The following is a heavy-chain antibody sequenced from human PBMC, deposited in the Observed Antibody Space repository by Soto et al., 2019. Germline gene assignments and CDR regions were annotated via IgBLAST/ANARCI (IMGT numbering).Heavy chain of an antibody. CDR2: IVVGSGNT. Sequence: GPSVKVSGNASGFTFTSSAVQWVRQARGQRLEWIGWIVVGSGNTNYAQKFQERVTITRDMSTSTAYMELSSLRSEDTAVYYCAADLGTIFGVFLPGDYYYGMDVWGQGTTVTVSS. V-gene: IGHV1-58*01. J-gene: IGHJ6*02. CDR3: AADLGTIFGVFLPGDYYYGMDV. D-gene: IGHD3-3*01. CDR1: GFTFTSSA.